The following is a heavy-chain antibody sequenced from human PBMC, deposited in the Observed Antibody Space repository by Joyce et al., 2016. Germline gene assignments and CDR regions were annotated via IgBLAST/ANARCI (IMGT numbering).Heavy chain of an antibody. CDR3: ARDRSGFSSGWYWFDP. D-gene: IGHD6-19*01. CDR2: IYYSGST. CDR1: GGSINNYY. J-gene: IGHJ5*02. V-gene: IGHV4-59*01. Sequence: QVQLQESGPGQVKPSETLSLTCTVSGGSINNYYYNWIRQSPEKGLEWIGNIYYSGSTNYNPSRKSRVSMSVDTSKNQFSLTLPSVTAADTAVYYCARDRSGFSSGWYWFDPWGPGTLVTVSS.